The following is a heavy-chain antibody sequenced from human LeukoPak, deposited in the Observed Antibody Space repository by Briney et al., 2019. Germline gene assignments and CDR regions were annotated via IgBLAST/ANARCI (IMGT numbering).Heavy chain of an antibody. CDR2: ISNSGNTI. CDR1: GITFSSHS. J-gene: IGHJ3*02. D-gene: IGHD1-26*01. V-gene: IGHV3-48*01. CDR3: ASGGYYDAFDT. Sequence: GGSLRLTCAASGITFSSHSMNWVRQAPGKGLEWASYISNSGNTIYYADSLKGRFTISRDNAKNSLYLQMNSLRAEDTAIYYCASGGYYDAFDTWGQGTMVTVSS.